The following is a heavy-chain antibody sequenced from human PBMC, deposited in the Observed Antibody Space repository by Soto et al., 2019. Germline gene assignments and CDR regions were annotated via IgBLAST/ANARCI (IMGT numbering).Heavy chain of an antibody. Sequence: SETLSLTCTVSGGSISSYYWSWIRQPPGKGLEYIGYIHDSGSTNYNPSLKSRVTLSVDTSKNQFSLKLSSVTAADTAVYYCARVEAVAAFDYWGQGTLVTVSS. D-gene: IGHD6-19*01. J-gene: IGHJ4*02. CDR1: GGSISSYY. CDR2: IHDSGST. CDR3: ARVEAVAAFDY. V-gene: IGHV4-59*01.